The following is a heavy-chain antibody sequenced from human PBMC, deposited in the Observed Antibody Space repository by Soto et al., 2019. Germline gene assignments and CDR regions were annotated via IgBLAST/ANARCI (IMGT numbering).Heavy chain of an antibody. Sequence: QVQLQESGPGLVKPSETLSLTCTVSGGSISSYYWSWIRQLAGKGLEWIGRIYASGNTNYNPSLKSRVTMSVDTSKNQFSLKLSSVTAADTAVYYCASAAAARNYYYYGMDVWGQGTTVTVSS. J-gene: IGHJ6*02. V-gene: IGHV4-4*07. CDR1: GGSISSYY. CDR2: IYASGNT. D-gene: IGHD6-13*01. CDR3: ASAAAARNYYYYGMDV.